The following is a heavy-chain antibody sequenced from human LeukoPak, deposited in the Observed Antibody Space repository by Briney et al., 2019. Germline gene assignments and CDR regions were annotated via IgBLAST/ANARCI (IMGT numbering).Heavy chain of an antibody. V-gene: IGHV4-31*03. CDR3: ARLFFYSGMDV. CDR2: IYYSGST. D-gene: IGHD4-11*01. CDR1: DASINSGGIY. J-gene: IGHJ6*02. Sequence: SETLSLTCSVSDASINSGGIYWSWIRQHPGKGLEWIGSIYYSGSTYYNPSLKSRVTMSVDTSKNQFSLKLSSVTAADTAVYYCARLFFYSGMDVWGQGTTVTVSS.